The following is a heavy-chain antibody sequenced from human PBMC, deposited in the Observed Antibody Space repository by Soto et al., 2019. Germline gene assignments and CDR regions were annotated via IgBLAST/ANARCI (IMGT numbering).Heavy chain of an antibody. Sequence: GGSLRLSCAASGFTFSSYALSWVRQAPGKGLEWVSATSGSGGSTYYADSVKGRFTISRDNSKNTLYLQMNSLRAEDTAVYYCAKDRLGVYYYYGMDVWGQGTTVTVSS. CDR2: TSGSGGST. D-gene: IGHD3-3*01. CDR3: AKDRLGVYYYYGMDV. V-gene: IGHV3-23*01. J-gene: IGHJ6*02. CDR1: GFTFSSYA.